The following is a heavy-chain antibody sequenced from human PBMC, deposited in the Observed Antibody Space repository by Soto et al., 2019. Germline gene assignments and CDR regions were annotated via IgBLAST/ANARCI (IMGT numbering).Heavy chain of an antibody. D-gene: IGHD3-10*01. CDR1: GFTFSTY. Sequence: GSLRLSCAASGFTFSTYWSWIRQPAGKGLEWIGRIYTSGSTNYNPSLKSRVTMSVDTSKNQFSLKLSSVTAADTAVYYCARDRAAYGSGTLGNWFDPWGQGTLVTVSS. J-gene: IGHJ5*02. CDR3: ARDRAAYGSGTLGNWFDP. V-gene: IGHV4-4*07. CDR2: IYTSGST.